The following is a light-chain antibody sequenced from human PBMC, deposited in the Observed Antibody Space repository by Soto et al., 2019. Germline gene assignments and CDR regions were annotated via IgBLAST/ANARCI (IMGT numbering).Light chain of an antibody. CDR3: GTWDSSLSAVV. Sequence: QSVLTQPPSVSAAPGQKVTISCSGSSSNIGNDYVSWYQQLPGTAPKLLIYENNKRPSGIPDRLSGSKSGTSATLGITGLRTGDEADYYCGTWDSSLSAVVFGGGTKVTVL. CDR1: SSNIGNDY. V-gene: IGLV1-51*02. J-gene: IGLJ2*01. CDR2: ENN.